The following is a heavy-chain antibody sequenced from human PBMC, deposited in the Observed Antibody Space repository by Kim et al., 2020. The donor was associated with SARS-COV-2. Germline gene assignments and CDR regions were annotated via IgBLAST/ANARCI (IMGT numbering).Heavy chain of an antibody. CDR3: ARGRQYQLLYYYYYMDV. Sequence: LQSRVTISVDTSKNQFSLKLSSVTAAATAVFYCARGRQYQLLYYYYYMDVWGKGTTVTVSS. D-gene: IGHD2-2*01. V-gene: IGHV4-34*01. J-gene: IGHJ6*03.